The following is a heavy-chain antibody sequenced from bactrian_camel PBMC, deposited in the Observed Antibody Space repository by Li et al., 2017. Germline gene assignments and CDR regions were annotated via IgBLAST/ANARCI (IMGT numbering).Heavy chain of an antibody. V-gene: IGHV3S1*01. CDR1: GYTYNRNC. CDR2: IATCSGNT. D-gene: IGHD1*01. CDR3: AADEYNHGLAWRQFQH. J-gene: IGHJ4*01. Sequence: HVQLVESGGGSVQAGGSLRLSCAASGYTYNRNCMAWFRQAPGKEREGVARIATCSGNTYYADSVKGRFTISQDNAKNTVYLQMNSLKPEDTAMYYCAADEYNHGLAWRQFQHWGQGTQVTVS.